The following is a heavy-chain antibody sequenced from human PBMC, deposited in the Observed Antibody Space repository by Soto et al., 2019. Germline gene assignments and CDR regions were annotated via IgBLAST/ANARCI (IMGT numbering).Heavy chain of an antibody. J-gene: IGHJ6*02. CDR3: APTGWNYAPGYYYGMDV. Sequence: SGPTLVNPTQTLTLTCTFSGFSLSTSGVGVGWIRQPPGKALEWLALIYWNDDKRYSPSLKSRLTITKDTSKNQVVLTMTNMDPVDTATYYCAPTGWNYAPGYYYGMDVWGQGTTVTVSS. CDR2: IYWNDDK. V-gene: IGHV2-5*01. CDR1: GFSLSTSGVG. D-gene: IGHD1-7*01.